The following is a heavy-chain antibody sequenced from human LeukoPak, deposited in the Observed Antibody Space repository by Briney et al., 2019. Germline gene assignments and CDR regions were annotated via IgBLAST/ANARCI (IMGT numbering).Heavy chain of an antibody. V-gene: IGHV3-66*04. CDR1: GFTVSSNY. D-gene: IGHD5-24*01. J-gene: IGHJ3*02. CDR2: IYSGGST. Sequence: GGSLRLSCAASGFTVSSNYMSWVRQAPGKGLEWVSVIYSGGSTYYADSVKGRFTISRDNSKNTLYLQMNSLRAEDTAVYYYARPNPLQSEAFDIWGQGTMVTVSS. CDR3: ARPNPLQSEAFDI.